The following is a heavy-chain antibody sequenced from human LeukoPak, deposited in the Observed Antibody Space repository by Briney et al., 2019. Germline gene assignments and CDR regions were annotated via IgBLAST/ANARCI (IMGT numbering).Heavy chain of an antibody. CDR1: GFTFSSYA. V-gene: IGHV3-64*04. CDR3: ARACSSTSCYTVGAFDY. CDR2: ISSNGGST. J-gene: IGHJ4*02. D-gene: IGHD2-2*02. Sequence: GGSLRLSCSASGFTFSSYAMHWVRQAPGKGLEYVSAISSNGGSTYYADSVKGRFTISRDNSKNSLYLQMNSLRAEDTAVYYCARACSSTSCYTVGAFDYWGQGTLVTVSS.